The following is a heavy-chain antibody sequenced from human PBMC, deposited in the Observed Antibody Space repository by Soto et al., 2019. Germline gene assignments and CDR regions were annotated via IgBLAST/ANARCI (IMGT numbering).Heavy chain of an antibody. D-gene: IGHD2-2*02. CDR3: ARDLYCSSTSCYKYYYGMDV. CDR1: GYTFTGYY. CDR2: INPNSGGT. Sequence: GASVKVSCKASGYTFTGYYMHWVRQAPGQGLEWMGWINPNSGGTNYAQKFQGWVTMTRDTSISTAYMELSRLRSDDTAVYYCARDLYCSSTSCYKYYYGMDVWGQGTTVTVSS. V-gene: IGHV1-2*04. J-gene: IGHJ6*02.